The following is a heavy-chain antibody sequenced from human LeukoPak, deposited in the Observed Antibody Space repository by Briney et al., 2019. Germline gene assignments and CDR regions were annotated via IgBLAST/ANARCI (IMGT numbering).Heavy chain of an antibody. D-gene: IGHD7-27*01. CDR1: GGSISTYH. J-gene: IGHJ4*02. V-gene: IGHV4-59*01. Sequence: SETLSLTCTVSGGSISTYHWTWIRRPPGKGLEWIGHIYYSGSTNYNPSLKGRVTISVDTSKNQFSLRLTSVTAADTAVYYCARGGTGDLDYWGQGTLVTVSS. CDR3: ARGGTGDLDY. CDR2: IYYSGST.